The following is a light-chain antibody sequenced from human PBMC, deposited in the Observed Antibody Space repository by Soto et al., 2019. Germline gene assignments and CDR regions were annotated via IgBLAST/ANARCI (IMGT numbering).Light chain of an antibody. CDR3: QTWGTGTVV. CDR1: SGHSSYA. J-gene: IGLJ2*01. V-gene: IGLV4-69*01. CDR2: LNSDGSH. Sequence: QPVLTQSPSASASLGASVKLICTLSSGHSSYAIAWHQQQPEKGPRYLMKLNSDGSHSKGDGIPDRFSGSSSGAERYLTISSLQSEDEADYYCQTWGTGTVVFGGGTKLTVL.